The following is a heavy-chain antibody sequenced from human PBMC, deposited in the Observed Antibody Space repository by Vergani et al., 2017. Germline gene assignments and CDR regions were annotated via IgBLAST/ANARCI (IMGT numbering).Heavy chain of an antibody. CDR1: GFTFSSYW. D-gene: IGHD3-10*01. V-gene: IGHV3-74*02. Sequence: EVQLLESGGGLVQPGGSLRLSCAASGFTFSSYWMHWVRQAPGKGLVWVSRINSDGSSTSYADSVKGRFTISRDNAKNTLYLQMNSLRAEDTAVYYCARGEVYYYGLERDEGYWGQGTLVTVSS. CDR3: ARGEVYYYGLERDEGY. CDR2: INSDGSST. J-gene: IGHJ4*02.